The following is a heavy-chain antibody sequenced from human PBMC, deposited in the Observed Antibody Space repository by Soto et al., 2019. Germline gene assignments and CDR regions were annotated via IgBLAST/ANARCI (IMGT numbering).Heavy chain of an antibody. CDR3: ARHDRGEYYYYGLGV. Sequence: LRLSCEASGFSFSTFSMNWVRQAPGKGLEYVSVISSSSGYIYYADSVKGRFTVSRDNARNTLFLQMSGLREEDTAVYYCARHDRGEYYYYGLGVWGQGTTVTVSS. V-gene: IGHV3-21*01. CDR2: ISSSSGYI. D-gene: IGHD4-17*01. CDR1: GFSFSTFS. J-gene: IGHJ6*02.